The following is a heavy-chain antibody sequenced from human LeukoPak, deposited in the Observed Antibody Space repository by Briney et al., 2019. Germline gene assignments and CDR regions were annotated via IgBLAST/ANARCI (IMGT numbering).Heavy chain of an antibody. V-gene: IGHV1-46*01. CDR3: AREPYYDILTGYYFLDY. D-gene: IGHD3-9*01. CDR2: INPSGGST. J-gene: IGHJ4*02. Sequence: ASVNVSCKASGYTFTNYYIQWVRQAPGQGLEWMGIINPSGGSTSYAQNFQGRVTMTRDASTSTVSMELSSLRSDDTAVYYCAREPYYDILTGYYFLDYWGQGTLVTVSS. CDR1: GYTFTNYY.